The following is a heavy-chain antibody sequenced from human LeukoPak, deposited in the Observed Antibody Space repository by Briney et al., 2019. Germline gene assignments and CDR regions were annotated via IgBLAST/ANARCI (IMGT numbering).Heavy chain of an antibody. CDR1: GFTFSSYW. CDR3: ARESGSTSSYDYYGMDV. J-gene: IGHJ6*02. D-gene: IGHD2-2*01. CDR2: IKQDGSEK. Sequence: GGSLRLSCAASGFTFSSYWMSWVRQAPGKGLEWVANIKQDGSEKYYVDSVKGRFTISRDNAKNSLYLQMNSLRAEDTAVYYCARESGSTSSYDYYGMDVWGQGTTVTVSS. V-gene: IGHV3-7*01.